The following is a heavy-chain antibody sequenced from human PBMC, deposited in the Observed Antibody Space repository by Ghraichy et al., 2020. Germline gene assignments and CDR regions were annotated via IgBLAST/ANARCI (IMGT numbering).Heavy chain of an antibody. V-gene: IGHV3-49*03. Sequence: GGSLRLSCTASGFTFGDHAMSWFRQAPGKGLEWVGFIRSKAYGGTTEYAASVKGRFTISRDDSKSIAFLQMNSLKTEDTAVYYCTHRDILTGYYEGDRWSDPWGQGILVTVSS. D-gene: IGHD3-9*01. CDR3: THRDILTGYYEGDRWSDP. CDR2: IRSKAYGGTT. J-gene: IGHJ5*02. CDR1: GFTFGDHA.